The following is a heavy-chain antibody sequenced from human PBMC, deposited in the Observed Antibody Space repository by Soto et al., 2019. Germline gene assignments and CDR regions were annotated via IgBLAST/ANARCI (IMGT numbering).Heavy chain of an antibody. V-gene: IGHV3-23*01. CDR2: ISGSDNST. Sequence: GGSLILSCSASGFTSSNYAMSWVRQAPGEGLEWVSTISGSDNSTYYADSVKGRFTISRDISKNTLYLQMNSLRAEGTAIYYCVKERSSGHYCFDHWGQGTLVTVSS. J-gene: IGHJ4*02. D-gene: IGHD6-19*01. CDR3: VKERSSGHYCFDH. CDR1: GFTSSNYA.